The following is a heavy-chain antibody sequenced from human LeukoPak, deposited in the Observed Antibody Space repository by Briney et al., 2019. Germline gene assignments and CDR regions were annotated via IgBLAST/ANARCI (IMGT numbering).Heavy chain of an antibody. J-gene: IGHJ4*02. CDR1: GGSFSGYY. D-gene: IGHD2-2*01. CDR3: ARGWSRDIVVVPAAFDY. V-gene: IGHV4-34*01. Sequence: SETLSLTCAVYGGSFSGYYWSWIRQPPGKGLEWIGEINHSGSTNYNPSLKSRVTISVDTSKNQFSLKLSSVTAADTAVYYCARGWSRDIVVVPAAFDYWGQGTLVTVSS. CDR2: INHSGST.